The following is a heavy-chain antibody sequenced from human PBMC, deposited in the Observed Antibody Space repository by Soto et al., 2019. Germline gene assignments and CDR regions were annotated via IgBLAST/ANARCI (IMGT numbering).Heavy chain of an antibody. Sequence: ASVKVSCKASGYTFTSYAMHWVRQAPGQRLEWMGWINAGNGNTKYSQKFQGRVTITRDTSASTAYMELSSLRSEDTAVYYCAIGTYYYGSGSYYNDAFDIWGQGTMVTGSS. J-gene: IGHJ3*02. CDR3: AIGTYYYGSGSYYNDAFDI. CDR2: INAGNGNT. CDR1: GYTFTSYA. D-gene: IGHD3-10*01. V-gene: IGHV1-3*01.